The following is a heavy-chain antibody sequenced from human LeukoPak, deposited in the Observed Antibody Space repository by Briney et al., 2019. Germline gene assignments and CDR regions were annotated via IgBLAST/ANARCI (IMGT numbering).Heavy chain of an antibody. D-gene: IGHD4-17*01. Sequence: SETLSLTCTVSGGSISSYYWSWIRQPPVKGLEWIGYIYYSGSTNYNPSLKSRVTISVDTSKNQFSLKLSSVTAADTAVYYCARTYGDYADYYYYGMDVWGQGTTVTVSS. J-gene: IGHJ6*02. CDR2: IYYSGST. V-gene: IGHV4-59*01. CDR3: ARTYGDYADYYYYGMDV. CDR1: GGSISSYY.